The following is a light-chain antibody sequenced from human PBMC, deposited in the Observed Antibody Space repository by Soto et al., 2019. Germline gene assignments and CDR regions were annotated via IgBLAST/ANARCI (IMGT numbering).Light chain of an antibody. V-gene: IGKV1-12*01. Sequence: DIQVTQSPSSVSASVGDRVTITCRASQGLVNGLARYQQKPGKAPKLLIYASSSFQRGVPSRFSGSGSGTDFTLTISSLQHEDFATYYCQQTSSCPLTFGGGTKVEIK. CDR3: QQTSSCPLT. CDR1: QGLVNG. J-gene: IGKJ4*01. CDR2: ASS.